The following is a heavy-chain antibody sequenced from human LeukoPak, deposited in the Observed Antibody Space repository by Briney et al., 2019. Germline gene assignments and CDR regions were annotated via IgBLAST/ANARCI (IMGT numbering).Heavy chain of an antibody. D-gene: IGHD1-26*01. V-gene: IGHV3-7*01. J-gene: IGHJ3*02. Sequence: PGGSLRLSCAASGFTFSTYGMHWVRQAPGKGLEWVANIKKDGSEKYYVDSVKGRFTISRDNAKNSLYLQMNSLRADDTAVYHCARQETSSYNGAFDIWGQGTMVTVSS. CDR2: IKKDGSEK. CDR1: GFTFSTYG. CDR3: ARQETSSYNGAFDI.